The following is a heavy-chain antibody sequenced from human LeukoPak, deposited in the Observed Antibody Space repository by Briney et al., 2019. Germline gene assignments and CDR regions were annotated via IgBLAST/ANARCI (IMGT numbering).Heavy chain of an antibody. J-gene: IGHJ1*01. D-gene: IGHD3-22*01. Sequence: GGSLRLSCAASGFTFSSHGMHWVRQAPGKGLEWVAVISYDGSNKYYADSVKGRFTISRDSSKNTLYLQMNSLRAEDTAVYYCAKTYYDSSGYYYEYFQHWGQGTLVTVSS. CDR1: GFTFSSHG. CDR2: ISYDGSNK. CDR3: AKTYYDSSGYYYEYFQH. V-gene: IGHV3-30*18.